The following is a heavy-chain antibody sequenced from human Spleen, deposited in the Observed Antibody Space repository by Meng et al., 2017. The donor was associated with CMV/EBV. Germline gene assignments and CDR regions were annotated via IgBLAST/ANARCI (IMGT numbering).Heavy chain of an antibody. J-gene: IGHJ6*02. V-gene: IGHV2-70*20. CDR3: ARVYRDCRRPRCYDGYYYGMDV. CDR1: GVSLSTSGMS. D-gene: IGHD2-2*01. CDR2: IDWDDDK. Sequence: SGPTLVKPTQTLTLTCTFSGVSLSTSGMSGSWVRQPPGKALEWLALIDWDDDKYYSTSLKTRHTISKDTSKNQVFLKMTNMGPVDTATYYCARVYRDCRRPRCYDGYYYGMDVWGQGTTVTVSS.